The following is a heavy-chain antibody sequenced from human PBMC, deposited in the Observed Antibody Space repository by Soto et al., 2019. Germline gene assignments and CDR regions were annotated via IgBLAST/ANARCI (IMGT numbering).Heavy chain of an antibody. Sequence: ECRKDFCRGSVKGFMSFWMGWVRQIPGKGLEWMGIIYPGDSDTRYSPSFQGQVTISADKSIRAAYLQWSSLKASDTAMYYCARLADFVVVPTPNRGGHSGMAVWGKGSTVT. J-gene: IGHJ6*04. V-gene: IGHV5-51*01. CDR1: VKGFMSFW. D-gene: IGHD2-2*01. CDR3: ARLADFVVVPTPNRGGHSGMAV. CDR2: IYPGDSDT.